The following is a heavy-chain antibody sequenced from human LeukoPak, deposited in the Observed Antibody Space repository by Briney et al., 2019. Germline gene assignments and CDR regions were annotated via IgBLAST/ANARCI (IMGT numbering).Heavy chain of an antibody. D-gene: IGHD6-19*01. CDR2: IHYSGST. V-gene: IGHV4-59*01. CDR3: ARGRAWYMDY. CDR1: GDSISSYY. Sequence: PSETLSLTCTVSGDSISSYYWSWLRQPPGKGLEWIGYIHYSGSTNYNPSLKSRVTISVDTSKNQFSLKLSSVTAADTAVYYCARGRAWYMDYWGQGTLVTVSS. J-gene: IGHJ4*02.